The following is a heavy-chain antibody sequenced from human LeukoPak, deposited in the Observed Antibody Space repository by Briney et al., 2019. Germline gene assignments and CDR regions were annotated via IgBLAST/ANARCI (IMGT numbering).Heavy chain of an antibody. Sequence: SETLSLTRTVSGGSISSYYWSWIRQPPGKGLEWIGSIYHSGSTYYNPSLKSRVTISVDTSKNQFSLKLSSVTAADTAVYYCARILERRGSSYGYDFWGQGTLVTVSS. D-gene: IGHD5-18*01. CDR3: ARILERRGSSYGYDF. CDR1: GGSISSYY. V-gene: IGHV4-59*08. J-gene: IGHJ4*02. CDR2: IYHSGST.